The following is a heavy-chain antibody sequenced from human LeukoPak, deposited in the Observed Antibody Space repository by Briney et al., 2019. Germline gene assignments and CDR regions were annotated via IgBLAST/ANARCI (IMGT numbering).Heavy chain of an antibody. J-gene: IGHJ4*02. Sequence: ASVKVSCKASGYTFTGYYMHWVRQAPGQGLEWLGWINPNSGGTNYAQKFQGRVTMTRDTSISTAYMELSRLRSDDTAVYYCARDLGLTALEPYCRGGDCTIDYWGQGTLVTVSS. CDR3: ARDLGLTALEPYCRGGDCTIDY. CDR1: GYTFTGYY. D-gene: IGHD2-21*01. V-gene: IGHV1-2*02. CDR2: INPNSGGT.